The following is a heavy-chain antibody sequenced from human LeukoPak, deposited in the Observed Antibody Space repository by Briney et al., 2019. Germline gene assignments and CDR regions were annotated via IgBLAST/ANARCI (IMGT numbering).Heavy chain of an antibody. J-gene: IGHJ4*02. CDR3: ARGFSSSWYSLFDY. V-gene: IGHV4-34*01. CDR2: INHSGST. CDR1: GGSFSGYY. D-gene: IGHD6-13*01. Sequence: SETLSLTCAVYGGSFSGYYWSWIRQPPGKGLEWIGEINHSGSTNYNPSLKSRVTISVDTSKNQFSLKLSSVTAADTAVYYCARGFSSSWYSLFDYWGQGTLGTVSS.